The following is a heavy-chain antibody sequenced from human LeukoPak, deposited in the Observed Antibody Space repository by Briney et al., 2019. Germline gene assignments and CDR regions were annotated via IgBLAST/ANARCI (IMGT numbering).Heavy chain of an antibody. V-gene: IGHV4-59*01. CDR3: ARDRWVHSHFDS. J-gene: IGHJ4*02. CDR1: GGSISGYY. CDR2: IYYSGSI. Sequence: SETLSLTCTVSGGSISGYYWSWIRQPPGKGLEWIGFIYYSGSINHNPSLKSRVTMSVDTSKNQFSLKLSSVTAADTAVYYCARDRWVHSHFDSWGQGTLVTVSS. D-gene: IGHD1-1*01.